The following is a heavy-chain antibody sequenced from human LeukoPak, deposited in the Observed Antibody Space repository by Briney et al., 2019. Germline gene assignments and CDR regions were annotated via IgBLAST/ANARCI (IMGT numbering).Heavy chain of an antibody. D-gene: IGHD3-16*01. V-gene: IGHV3-30*02. Sequence: GGSLRLSCAASGFTFSSYSMNWVRQAPGKGLEWVAFIFYEEGKRSYSDSVKGRFTISRDISKRTLYLQMNGLRVEDTAVYYCAKDSATWGFDSWGQGTLVTVSS. CDR2: IFYEEGKR. J-gene: IGHJ4*02. CDR3: AKDSATWGFDS. CDR1: GFTFSSYS.